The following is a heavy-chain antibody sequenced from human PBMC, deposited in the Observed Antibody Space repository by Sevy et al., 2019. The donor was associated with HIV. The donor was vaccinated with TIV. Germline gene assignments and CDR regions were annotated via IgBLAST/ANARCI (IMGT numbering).Heavy chain of an antibody. CDR1: GYTLSQLS. J-gene: IGHJ4*02. D-gene: IGHD3-22*01. V-gene: IGHV1-24*01. Sequence: ASVKVSCKVSGYTLSQLSMHWVRQAPGKGLEWMGTFDPEDGETIHAQKFQGRVTMTEDKSTDTAYMQLTSLRSEDTAVFYCAITKDYYDNSGYPFDYWCLGTLVTVSS. CDR2: FDPEDGET. CDR3: AITKDYYDNSGYPFDY.